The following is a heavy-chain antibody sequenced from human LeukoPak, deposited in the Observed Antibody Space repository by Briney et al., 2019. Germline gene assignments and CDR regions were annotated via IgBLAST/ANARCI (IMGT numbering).Heavy chain of an antibody. V-gene: IGHV1-18*01. CDR2: ISAYNGNT. Sequence: ASVKVSCRASGYTFTSYGISWVRQAPGQGLEGMGWISAYNGNTNYAQKLQGRVTMTTDTSTSTASMELRSLRSDDTAVYYCASDGSSWTSDSYYYYMDVWGKGTTVTVSS. CDR3: ASDGSSWTSDSYYYYMDV. D-gene: IGHD6-13*01. CDR1: GYTFTSYG. J-gene: IGHJ6*03.